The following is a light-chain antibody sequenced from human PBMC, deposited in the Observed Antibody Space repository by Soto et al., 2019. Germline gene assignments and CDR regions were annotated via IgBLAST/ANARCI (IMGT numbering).Light chain of an antibody. Sequence: VLTQPPSVSGAPGQRVTISCTGSSSNIGAGYDVHWYQQLPGTAPKLLIYGNSNRPSGVPDRFSGSKSGTSASLAITGLQAEDEADYYCQSYDSSLSGSEVFGTGTKVTVL. CDR3: QSYDSSLSGSEV. V-gene: IGLV1-40*01. J-gene: IGLJ1*01. CDR1: SSNIGAGYD. CDR2: GNS.